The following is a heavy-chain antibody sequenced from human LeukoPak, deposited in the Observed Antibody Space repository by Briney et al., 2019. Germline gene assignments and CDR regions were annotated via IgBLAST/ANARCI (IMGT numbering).Heavy chain of an antibody. D-gene: IGHD1-1*01. CDR3: ARRGTGHGMDV. V-gene: IGHV3-74*01. CDR1: GFTFNNYW. CDR2: INNDGSSA. Sequence: GGSLRLSCAASGFTFNNYWIHWVRQVPGKGLVWVSRINNDGSSASYVDSVKGRSTISRDNAKNTLFLQMNSLRAEDTAVYYCARRGTGHGMDVWGQGTTVIVSS. J-gene: IGHJ6*02.